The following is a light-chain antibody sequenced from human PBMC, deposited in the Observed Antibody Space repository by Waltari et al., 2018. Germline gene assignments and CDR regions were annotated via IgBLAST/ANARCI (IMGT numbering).Light chain of an antibody. CDR3: QQYNNWPST. Sequence: EIVMTQSPATLSVSPGERATLSCRASQSVSSTLAWYQQKPGQAPRLLIYGASTRATGIPARFSGSGSGTEVTLTISSLQSEDFAVYYCQQYNNWPSTFGQGTKVEIK. CDR1: QSVSST. V-gene: IGKV3-15*01. J-gene: IGKJ1*01. CDR2: GAS.